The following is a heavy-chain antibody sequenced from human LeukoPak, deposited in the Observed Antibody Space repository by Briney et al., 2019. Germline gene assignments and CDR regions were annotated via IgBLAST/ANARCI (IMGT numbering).Heavy chain of an antibody. V-gene: IGHV1-69*13. Sequence: SVKVSCKASGGTFSSYAISWVRQAPGQGLEWRGGIIPIFGTANYAQKFQGRVTITADESTSTAYMELSSLRSEDTAVYYCSRGIIGGHDFDYWGQGTLVTVSS. CDR2: IIPIFGTA. CDR3: SRGIIGGHDFDY. D-gene: IGHD3-10*01. CDR1: GGTFSSYA. J-gene: IGHJ4*02.